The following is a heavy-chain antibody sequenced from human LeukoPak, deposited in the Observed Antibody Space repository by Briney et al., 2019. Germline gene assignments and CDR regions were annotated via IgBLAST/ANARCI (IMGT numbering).Heavy chain of an antibody. CDR2: IRSKAHGGTT. J-gene: IGHJ4*02. CDR1: GVTFIDDA. CDR3: SRRRCSGGVCYFDY. Sequence: SLRLSCAPSGVTFIDDAMSWVRQARGKGLQWGGFIRSKAHGGTTECAASVKGRFTISRDDTKGIAYLQMNSLKTEDTAVYYCSRRRCSGGVCYFDYWGQGTLVTVSS. V-gene: IGHV3-49*04. D-gene: IGHD2-15*01.